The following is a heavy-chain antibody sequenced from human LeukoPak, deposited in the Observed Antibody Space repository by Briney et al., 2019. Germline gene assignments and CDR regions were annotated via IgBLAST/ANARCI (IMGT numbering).Heavy chain of an antibody. D-gene: IGHD6-19*01. CDR2: ISYDGSNK. Sequence: GRSLRLSCAASGFTFSSYAMHWVRQAPGKGLEWVAVISYDGSNKYYADSVKGRFTISRDNSKNTLYLQMNSLRAEDTAVYYCASDDEFYSSGWYVTWGQGTLVTVSS. CDR3: ASDDEFYSSGWYVT. V-gene: IGHV3-30-3*01. CDR1: GFTFSSYA. J-gene: IGHJ5*02.